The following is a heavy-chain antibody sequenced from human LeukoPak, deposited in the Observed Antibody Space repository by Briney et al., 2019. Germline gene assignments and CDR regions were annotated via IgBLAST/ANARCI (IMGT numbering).Heavy chain of an antibody. J-gene: IGHJ4*02. V-gene: IGHV1-8*01. CDR2: MNPNSGST. CDR3: ARAHRIAVAGALGY. CDR1: GYTFTSYD. D-gene: IGHD6-19*01. Sequence: GASVKVSCKASGYTFTSYDINWVRQATGQGLEWMGWMNPNSGSTGYAQKFQGRVTMTRNTSISTAYMELSSLRSEDTAVYYCARAHRIAVAGALGYWGQGTLVTVSS.